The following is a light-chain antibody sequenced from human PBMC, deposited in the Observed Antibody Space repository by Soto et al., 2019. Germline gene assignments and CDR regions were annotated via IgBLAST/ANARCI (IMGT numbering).Light chain of an antibody. J-gene: IGKJ3*01. CDR3: QQSSTAPFT. CDR2: EAS. Sequence: DIQMTQSPSSLSASVGDRVTITCRASQNINTYLNWYQQKPGKAPKLLIFEASSLQSGVPSRFSGSGSRTDFTLTISSLQPEDFATYYCQQSSTAPFTFGPGTKVDSK. V-gene: IGKV1-39*01. CDR1: QNINTY.